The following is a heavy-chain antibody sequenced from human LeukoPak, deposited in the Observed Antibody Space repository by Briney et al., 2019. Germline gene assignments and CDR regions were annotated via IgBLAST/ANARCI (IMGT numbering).Heavy chain of an antibody. Sequence: SETLSLTCTVSGGSISSSRHYWGWIRQPPGKGLEWIGNILYSGSTNYNPSLKSRVTISVDTSKNQFSLKLSSVTAADTADYYCVRRVAGSGYRDSWGQGTLATVSS. V-gene: IGHV4-39*01. CDR3: VRRVAGSGYRDS. CDR2: ILYSGST. D-gene: IGHD3-22*01. J-gene: IGHJ4*02. CDR1: GGSISSSRHY.